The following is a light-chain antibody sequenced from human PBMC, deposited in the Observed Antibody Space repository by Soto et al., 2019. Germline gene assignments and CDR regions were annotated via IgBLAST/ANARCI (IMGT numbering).Light chain of an antibody. Sequence: DIKMTQSPSSVSASVGDRVTITCRASEGVNNWLAWYQQKPGKAPKVLIYAASTLRSGVPSRFSGSGSGTDFTLTISSLQPDDFATYYCQQSNTFPYTFGQGTKVEI. CDR1: EGVNNW. V-gene: IGKV1-12*01. CDR3: QQSNTFPYT. J-gene: IGKJ2*01. CDR2: AAS.